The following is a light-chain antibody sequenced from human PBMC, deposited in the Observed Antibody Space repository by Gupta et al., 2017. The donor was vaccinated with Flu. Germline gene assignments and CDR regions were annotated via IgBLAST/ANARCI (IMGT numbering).Light chain of an antibody. CDR2: GAS. V-gene: IGKV3-20*01. CDR1: QSVSSS. Sequence: EIVLTQSPGTLSLSPGRRATLSCRASQSVSSSLAWYQQKPGQTPRLLIYGASSRATGIPDRFSGSGSGTDFPLTINRLEPEDFAVYYCHQYGGSPITFGQGTRLEIQ. J-gene: IGKJ5*01. CDR3: HQYGGSPIT.